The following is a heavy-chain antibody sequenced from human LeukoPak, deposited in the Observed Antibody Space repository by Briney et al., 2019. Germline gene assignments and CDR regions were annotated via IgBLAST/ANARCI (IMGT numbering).Heavy chain of an antibody. Sequence: GGSLRLSCSASGLTLNTAWMNWVRQAPGKGLEWVGRIKSKTDGGTTDYAAPVKGRFTISRDDSKNTLYLQMNSLKTEDTAVYYCSTTYYYDSSEGYWGQGTLVTVSS. CDR3: STTYYYDSSEGY. J-gene: IGHJ4*02. V-gene: IGHV3-15*07. CDR2: IKSKTDGGTT. D-gene: IGHD3-22*01. CDR1: GLTLNTAW.